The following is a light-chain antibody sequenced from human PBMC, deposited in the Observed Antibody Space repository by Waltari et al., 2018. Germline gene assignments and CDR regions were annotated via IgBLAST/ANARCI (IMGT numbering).Light chain of an antibody. CDR2: WAS. V-gene: IGKV4-1*01. CDR1: QSVLSSSNNKNY. Sequence: EIVMTQSPDSLAVSLGERATINCRSSQSVLSSSNNKNYLAWYQQKPGQPPKLLIYWASTRESGVPDRFSGSGSGTHFTLTISSLQAEDVAVYYCQQYYGTPYTFGQGTKLEIK. J-gene: IGKJ2*01. CDR3: QQYYGTPYT.